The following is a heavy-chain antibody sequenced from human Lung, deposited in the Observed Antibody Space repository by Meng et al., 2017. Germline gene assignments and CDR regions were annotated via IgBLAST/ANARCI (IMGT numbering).Heavy chain of an antibody. Sequence: QVRRPRLGAVLLTPSDTLSLPCVVSGGYFSDYYRRSTRKGLEKGLECNQEINPSCSPTYNTPLESRATISVDPSPNKLSLKLGSVTAADSAVYYCARGPTTMAHYFDYWGQGTLVTVSS. CDR2: INPSCSP. J-gene: IGHJ4*02. CDR3: ARGPTTMAHYFDY. D-gene: IGHD4-23*01. CDR1: GGYFSDYY. V-gene: IGHV4-34*05.